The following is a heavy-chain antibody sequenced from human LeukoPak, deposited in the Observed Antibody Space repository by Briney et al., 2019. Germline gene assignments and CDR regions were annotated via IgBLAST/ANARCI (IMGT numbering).Heavy chain of an antibody. V-gene: IGHV4-59*08. CDR3: TAYSSSWSFQH. CDR1: GVSISSYY. D-gene: IGHD6-13*01. Sequence: SETLSLTCTVSGVSISSYYWSWIRQPPGKGLEWIGYIYYSGSTNYNPSLKSRVTISVDTSNNQSSLKLSSVTAADTAVYYCTAYSSSWSFQHWGQGTLVTVSS. J-gene: IGHJ1*01. CDR2: IYYSGST.